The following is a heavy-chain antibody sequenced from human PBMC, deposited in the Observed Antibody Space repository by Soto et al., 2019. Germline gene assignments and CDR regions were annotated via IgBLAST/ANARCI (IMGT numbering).Heavy chain of an antibody. CDR2: ISGSGGST. Sequence: EVQLLESGGGLVQPGGSLRLSCAASGFTFSSYAMSWVRQAPGKGLEWVSAISGSGGSTYYADSVKGRFTISRDNSKNTLYLQMNSLRAEDTAVYYCAKDRGWFGELIPLFDYWGQGTLVTVSS. J-gene: IGHJ4*02. CDR1: GFTFSSYA. V-gene: IGHV3-23*01. D-gene: IGHD3-10*01. CDR3: AKDRGWFGELIPLFDY.